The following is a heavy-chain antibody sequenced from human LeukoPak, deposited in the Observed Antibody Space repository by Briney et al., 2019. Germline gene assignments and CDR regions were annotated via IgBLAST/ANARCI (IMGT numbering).Heavy chain of an antibody. CDR2: ISGSGGST. J-gene: IGHJ4*02. V-gene: IGHV3-23*01. D-gene: IGHD6-19*01. CDR1: GFTFSSYE. CDR3: AKGQYSSGWYYDY. Sequence: GGSLRLSCAASGFTFSSYEMNWVRQAPGKGLEWVSAISGSGGSTYYADSVKGRFTISRDNSKNTLYLQMNSLRAEDTAVYYCAKGQYSSGWYYDYWGQGTLVTVSS.